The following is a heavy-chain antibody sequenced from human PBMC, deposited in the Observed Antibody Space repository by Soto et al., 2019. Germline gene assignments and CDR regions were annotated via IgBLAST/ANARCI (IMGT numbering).Heavy chain of an antibody. J-gene: IGHJ5*02. D-gene: IGHD3-16*02. CDR1: GGTFKTYA. CDR2: IIPIFRTT. CDR3: AIWETLLYEGGEWLDP. Sequence: QVQLVQSGAEVKEVGSSVKVSCKPSGGTFKTYAFTWVRQAPGQGLEWMGGIIPIFRTTNYAQKFQGRVTITADESTSTGYTELSTLRSEDTAVYYCAIWETLLYEGGEWLDPWGQGTLVSVSS. V-gene: IGHV1-69*01.